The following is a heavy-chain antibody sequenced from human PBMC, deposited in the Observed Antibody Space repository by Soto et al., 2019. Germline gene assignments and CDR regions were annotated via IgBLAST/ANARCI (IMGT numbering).Heavy chain of an antibody. CDR3: ARHDCSSTRCYNFGMDV. Sequence: GESLKISCKGSGYSFTNYWISWVRQMPGKGLEWMGRIDPSDSYIKYSPSFQGHVTISADNSISTAYLQWSSLKASDTAMYYCARHDCSSTRCYNFGMDVWGQGTTVTVSS. CDR1: GYSFTNYW. J-gene: IGHJ6*02. D-gene: IGHD2-2*02. CDR2: IDPSDSYI. V-gene: IGHV5-10-1*01.